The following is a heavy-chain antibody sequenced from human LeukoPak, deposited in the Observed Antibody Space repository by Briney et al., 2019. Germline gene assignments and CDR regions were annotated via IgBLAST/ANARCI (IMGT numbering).Heavy chain of an antibody. Sequence: GGSLRLSCAASGFTFSSYAMNWVRQAPGKGLEYVSSISYNGGSTYYANSVKGRFTISRDNSKNTLYLQMGSLRAEDMAVYYCGRLAGESYSDYWGQGTLVTVSS. CDR2: ISYNGGST. CDR1: GFTFSSYA. CDR3: GRLAGESYSDY. V-gene: IGHV3-64*01. J-gene: IGHJ4*02. D-gene: IGHD2-21*01.